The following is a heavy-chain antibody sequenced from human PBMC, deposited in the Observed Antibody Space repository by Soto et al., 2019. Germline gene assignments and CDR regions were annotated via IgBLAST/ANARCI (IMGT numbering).Heavy chain of an antibody. D-gene: IGHD3-16*01. J-gene: IGHJ4*02. CDR1: AASFSKYY. CDR3: ASVTFGGIVLAH. Sequence: SETLSLTCTVSAASFSKYYWTWIRQPPGKGLEWIGYIYFNGNTKYNPSLEGRLTISIDTSKKEFSLKLTSVTAADAAVYYCASVTFGGIVLAHWGQGTMVTVSS. V-gene: IGHV4-59*01. CDR2: IYFNGNT.